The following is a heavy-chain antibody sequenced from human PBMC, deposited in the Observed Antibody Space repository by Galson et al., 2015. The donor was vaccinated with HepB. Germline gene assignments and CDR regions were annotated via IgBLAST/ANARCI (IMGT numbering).Heavy chain of an antibody. CDR2: IRSKTDGGTT. D-gene: IGHD2-2*02. Sequence: SLRLSCAASGFTFSNAWMSWVRQAPGKGLEWVGRIRSKTDGGTTDYAAPVKGRFTISRDDSKNTLYLQMNSLKTEDTAVYYCTSLDIVVVPAAIRGYYYYMDVWGKGTTVTVSS. CDR3: TSLDIVVVPAAIRGYYYYMDV. V-gene: IGHV3-15*01. CDR1: GFTFSNAW. J-gene: IGHJ6*03.